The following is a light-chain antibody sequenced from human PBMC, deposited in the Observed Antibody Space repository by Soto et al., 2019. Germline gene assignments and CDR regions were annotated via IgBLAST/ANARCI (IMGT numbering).Light chain of an antibody. CDR3: IQALQSPKT. J-gene: IGKJ4*02. Sequence: DIVMTQSPLSLPFTPGEPPSISCRSSQSLLHSNGYNYLDWYLQKPGQSPQLLTSLGSNRASGVPDRFSGSGSGTDFTLEISRVEAEDVGVYYCIQALQSPKTFGAGTKVE. CDR1: QSLLHSNGYNY. CDR2: LGS. V-gene: IGKV2-28*01.